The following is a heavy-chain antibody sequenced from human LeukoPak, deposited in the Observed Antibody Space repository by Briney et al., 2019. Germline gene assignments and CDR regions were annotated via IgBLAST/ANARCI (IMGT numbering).Heavy chain of an antibody. CDR1: GYTFTSYY. CDR2: INPSGGST. J-gene: IGHJ4*02. Sequence: VSVKVSCKASGYTFTSYYMHWVRQAPGQGLEWMGIINPSGGSTSYAQKFQGRVTMTRDTSTSTVYMELSSRRSEDTAVYYCARADSSPYYFDYWGQGTLVTVSS. CDR3: ARADSSPYYFDY. V-gene: IGHV1-46*01. D-gene: IGHD2-2*01.